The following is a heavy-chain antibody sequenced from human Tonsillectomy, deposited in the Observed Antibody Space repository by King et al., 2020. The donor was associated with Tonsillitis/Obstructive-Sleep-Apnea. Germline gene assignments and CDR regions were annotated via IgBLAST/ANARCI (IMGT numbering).Heavy chain of an antibody. CDR3: ARDHEAIFGVVTAYYMDV. V-gene: IGHV3-11*05. CDR1: GFTFSDYY. Sequence: VQLVESGGGLVKPGGSLRLSCAASGFTFSDYYMSWIHQAPGKGLEWVSYISSSSSYTNYADSVKGRFTISRDNAKNSLYLQMNSLRAEDTAVYYCARDHEAIFGVVTAYYMDVWGKGTTVTVSS. J-gene: IGHJ6*03. CDR2: ISSSSSYT. D-gene: IGHD3-3*01.